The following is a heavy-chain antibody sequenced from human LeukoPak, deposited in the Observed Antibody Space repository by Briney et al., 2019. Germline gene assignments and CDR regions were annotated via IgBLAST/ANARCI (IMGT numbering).Heavy chain of an antibody. J-gene: IGHJ3*02. CDR2: IYLRGNT. CDR3: ARRRGWDI. V-gene: IGHV4-4*02. Sequence: PSETLSLTCAISGGSISSSNWWTWVRQPPGKGLEWVGEIYLRGNTNYNPSLESRVTISVDTSKNQFSLKLSSVTAADTAVYYCARRRGWDIWGQGTMVTVSS. D-gene: IGHD5-24*01. CDR1: GGSISSSNW.